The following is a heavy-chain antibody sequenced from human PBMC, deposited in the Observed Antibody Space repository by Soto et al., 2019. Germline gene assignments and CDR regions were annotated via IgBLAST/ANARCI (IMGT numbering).Heavy chain of an antibody. V-gene: IGHV4-39*01. Sequence: SETLSLTCTVSGGSISSSSYYWGWIRQPPGKGLEWIGSIYYSGSTYYNPSLKSRVTISVDTSKNQFSLKLSSVTAADTAVYYCARFLVVLDAFDIWGQGT. D-gene: IGHD2-15*01. CDR2: IYYSGST. CDR1: GGSISSSSYY. J-gene: IGHJ3*02. CDR3: ARFLVVLDAFDI.